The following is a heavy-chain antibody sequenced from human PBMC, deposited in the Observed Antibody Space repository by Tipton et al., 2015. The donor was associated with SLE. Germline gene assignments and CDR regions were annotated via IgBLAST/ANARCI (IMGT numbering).Heavy chain of an antibody. Sequence: SLRLSCAASGFMFSNYAMSWVRQAPGKGLEWVSAISGSGDNIYYAESVRGRFTIFRDNSKNTVYLQMNSLRAEDTAVYYCAKRAWYTSGSYYWYYFDNWGLGTLVTVSS. D-gene: IGHD3-10*01. V-gene: IGHV3-23*01. CDR2: ISGSGDNI. CDR1: GFMFSNYA. CDR3: AKRAWYTSGSYYWYYFDN. J-gene: IGHJ4*02.